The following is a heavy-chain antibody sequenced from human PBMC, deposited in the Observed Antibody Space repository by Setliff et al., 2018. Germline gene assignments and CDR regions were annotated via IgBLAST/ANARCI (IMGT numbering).Heavy chain of an antibody. V-gene: IGHV3-11*01. CDR1: GFTFTYYS. D-gene: IGHD2-8*01. Sequence: PGESLKISCEASGFTFTYYSMSWVRQAPGKGLEWISYISSGSNSIYYADSVKGRFTISRDNSQNTVYLQMTNLRVEDTAIYYCAKDRVPDGKWDFDSSGPGILVTVSS. CDR2: ISSGSNSI. CDR3: AKDRVPDGKWDFDS. J-gene: IGHJ4*02.